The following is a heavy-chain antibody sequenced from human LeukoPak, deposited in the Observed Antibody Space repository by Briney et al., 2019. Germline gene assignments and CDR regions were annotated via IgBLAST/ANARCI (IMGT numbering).Heavy chain of an antibody. J-gene: IGHJ4*02. CDR2: ISGSGGST. Sequence: PGGSLRLSCAASGFTLSSYAMSWVRQAPGKGLEWVSAISGSGGSTYYAASVKGRFTISRDNSKHTLYLQMNSLRAEDTAVYYCAKVHDFWSGYYLYFDYWGQGTLVTVSS. CDR3: AKVHDFWSGYYLYFDY. V-gene: IGHV3-23*01. CDR1: GFTLSSYA. D-gene: IGHD3-3*01.